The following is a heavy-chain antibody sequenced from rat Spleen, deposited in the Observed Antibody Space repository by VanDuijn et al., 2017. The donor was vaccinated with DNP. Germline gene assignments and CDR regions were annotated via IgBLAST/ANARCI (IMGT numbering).Heavy chain of an antibody. CDR2: IIPSGGNT. CDR1: GFTFSNYG. J-gene: IGHJ2*01. CDR3: ATGLGDY. V-gene: IGHV5-19*01. D-gene: IGHD4-6*01. Sequence: EVQLVESGGGLVQPGRSLKLSCAASGFTFSNYGMHWIRQAPTKGLEWVASIIPSGGNTYYRDSVKGRFTISRDNAKSTLYLQMDSLRSEDTATYYCATGLGDYWGQGVMVTVSS.